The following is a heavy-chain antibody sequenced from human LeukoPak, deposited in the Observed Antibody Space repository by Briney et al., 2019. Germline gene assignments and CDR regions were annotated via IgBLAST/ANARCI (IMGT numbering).Heavy chain of an antibody. CDR3: ARENTYYSDVSGYHDGPIDY. V-gene: IGHV3-21*01. Sequence: GGSLRLSGAAAGCTFRSCSMKWVREAPGKGLEWVSSISSGSTYRYYADSVRGQFTISRDNAENSLYLQMSSLRAEDTAVYYCARENTYYSDVSGYHDGPIDYWGQGTLVTVSS. CDR2: ISSGSTYR. D-gene: IGHD3-22*01. CDR1: GCTFRSCS. J-gene: IGHJ4*02.